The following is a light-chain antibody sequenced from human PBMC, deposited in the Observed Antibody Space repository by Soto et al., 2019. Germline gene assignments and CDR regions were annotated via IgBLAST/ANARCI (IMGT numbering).Light chain of an antibody. J-gene: IGLJ2*01. Sequence: QSALTQPRSVSGSPGQSVTISCTGTSSDIGYYNYVSWYQQYPGKAPKLMIYDVSKWPSGVPDRFSGSKSGNTASLTISGLQAEDEADYYCCSYAGTYTLVFGGGTQLTVL. CDR2: DVS. V-gene: IGLV2-11*01. CDR1: SSDIGYYNY. CDR3: CSYAGTYTLV.